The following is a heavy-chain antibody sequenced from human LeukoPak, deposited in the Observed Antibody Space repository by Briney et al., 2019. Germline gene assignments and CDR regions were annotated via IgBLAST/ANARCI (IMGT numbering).Heavy chain of an antibody. CDR3: ARDKVVPAATTEDYYMDV. CDR2: ISSSSSYI. Sequence: GGSLRLSCAASGFTFSSYSMNWVRQALGKGLEWVSSISSSSSYIYYADSVKGRFTISRDNAKNSLYLQMNSLRAEDTAVYYCARDKVVPAATTEDYYMDVWGKGTTVTVSS. J-gene: IGHJ6*03. CDR1: GFTFSSYS. D-gene: IGHD2-2*01. V-gene: IGHV3-21*01.